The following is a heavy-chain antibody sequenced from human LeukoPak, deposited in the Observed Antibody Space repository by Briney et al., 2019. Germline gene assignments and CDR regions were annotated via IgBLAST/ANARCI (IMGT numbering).Heavy chain of an antibody. CDR1: GYTFTGYY. Sequence: ASVKVSCKASGYTFTGYYMHWVRQAPGRGLEWMGWINPNSGGTNYAQKFQGWVTMTRDTSISTAYMELSRLRSDDTAVYYCARTTSTIFGVEYYFDYWGQGTLVTVSS. CDR3: ARTTSTIFGVEYYFDY. J-gene: IGHJ4*02. V-gene: IGHV1-2*04. CDR2: INPNSGGT. D-gene: IGHD3-3*01.